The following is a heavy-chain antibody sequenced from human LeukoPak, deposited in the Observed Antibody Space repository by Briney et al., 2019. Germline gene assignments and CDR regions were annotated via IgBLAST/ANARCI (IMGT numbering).Heavy chain of an antibody. CDR1: GYTFTSYG. CDR3: ARDQYYGSGTNWFDP. V-gene: IGHV1-18*01. Sequence: GASVKVSCKASGYTFTSYGISWVRQAPGQGLEWMGWISAYNGNTNYAQKLQGRVTMTTDTSTSTAYMELRSLRSDDTAVYYCARDQYYGSGTNWFDPWGQGTLVTVSS. CDR2: ISAYNGNT. J-gene: IGHJ5*02. D-gene: IGHD3-10*01.